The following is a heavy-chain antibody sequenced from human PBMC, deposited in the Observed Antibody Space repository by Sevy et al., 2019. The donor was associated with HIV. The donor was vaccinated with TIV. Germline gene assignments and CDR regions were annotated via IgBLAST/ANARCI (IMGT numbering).Heavy chain of an antibody. CDR3: ARSPPWGNTWLYYFDN. Sequence: SETLSLTCTVSGGSISSKNYYWCWLRQPPGKGLEWIGSVYYSGSTYYHPSLKSRVTISVETSKYQFSLTLSSVTAADTAVYYCARSPPWGNTWLYYFDNWGQGTLVTVSS. D-gene: IGHD6-13*01. CDR1: GGSISSKNYY. V-gene: IGHV4-39*01. CDR2: VYYSGST. J-gene: IGHJ4*02.